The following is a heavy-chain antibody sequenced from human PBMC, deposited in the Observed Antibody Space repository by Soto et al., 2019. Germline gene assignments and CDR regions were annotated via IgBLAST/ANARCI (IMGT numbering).Heavy chain of an antibody. CDR3: AKDRYSSWSHRCFDY. Sequence: GGSLRLSCAASGFTFNNFAMSWVRQAPGKGLEWVSTISGSGTSTYYADSVKGRFTISRDNSKTTLYFQINNLRADDTAVYYCAKDRYSSWSHRCFDYWGQGTLVTVSS. J-gene: IGHJ4*02. D-gene: IGHD6-13*01. CDR1: GFTFNNFA. CDR2: ISGSGTST. V-gene: IGHV3-23*01.